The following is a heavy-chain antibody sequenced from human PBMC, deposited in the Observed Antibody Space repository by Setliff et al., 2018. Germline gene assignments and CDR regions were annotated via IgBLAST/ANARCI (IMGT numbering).Heavy chain of an antibody. D-gene: IGHD4-17*01. CDR1: GYSISSGYY. Sequence: SETLSLTCAVSGYSISSGYYWGWIRQPPGKGLEWIAEIGHSDMPHYNPSLKSRVTISADTSKSEFSLRLNSVTAADSAVYYCARHGGWYFDLWGRGTLVTVSS. V-gene: IGHV4-38-2*01. CDR3: ARHGGWYFDL. J-gene: IGHJ2*01. CDR2: IGHSDMP.